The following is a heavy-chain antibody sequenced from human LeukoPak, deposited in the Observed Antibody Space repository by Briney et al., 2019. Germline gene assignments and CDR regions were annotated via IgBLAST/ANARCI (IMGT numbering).Heavy chain of an antibody. J-gene: IGHJ3*02. CDR2: IYYSGST. CDR1: GGSISSSSYY. D-gene: IGHD6-19*01. CDR3: ARQGSGWYGAFDI. Sequence: PSETLSLTCTVSGGSISSSSYYWSWIRQPPGKGLEWIGYIYYSGSTNYNPSLKSRVTISVDTSKNQFSLKLSSVTAADTAVYYCARQGSGWYGAFDIWGQGTMVTVSS. V-gene: IGHV4-61*05.